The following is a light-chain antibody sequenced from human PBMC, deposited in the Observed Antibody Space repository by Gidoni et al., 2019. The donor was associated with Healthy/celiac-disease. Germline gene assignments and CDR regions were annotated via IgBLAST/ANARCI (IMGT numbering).Light chain of an antibody. V-gene: IGKV1-39*01. CDR2: AAS. Sequence: DIQMTQSPSSLSASVRDRVTITCRASQSISSYLNWYQQKPGKAPKLLIYAASSLQSGVPSRFSGSGSGTDFTLTISSLQPEDFATYYCQQSYSTLYWTFGQGTKVEIK. CDR1: QSISSY. J-gene: IGKJ1*01. CDR3: QQSYSTLYWT.